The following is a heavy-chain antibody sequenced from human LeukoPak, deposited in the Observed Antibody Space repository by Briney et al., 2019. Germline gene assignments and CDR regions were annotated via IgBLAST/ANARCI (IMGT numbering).Heavy chain of an antibody. V-gene: IGHV1-8*03. CDR3: ARTPITISPYNWFDP. Sequence: ASVKVSCKASGYTFTSYDINWVRQATGQGLEWMGWMNPNSGNTGYAQKFQGRVTITRNTSISTAYMELSSLRSEDTAVYYCARTPITISPYNWFDPWGQGTLVTVSS. D-gene: IGHD3-3*01. J-gene: IGHJ5*02. CDR2: MNPNSGNT. CDR1: GYTFTSYD.